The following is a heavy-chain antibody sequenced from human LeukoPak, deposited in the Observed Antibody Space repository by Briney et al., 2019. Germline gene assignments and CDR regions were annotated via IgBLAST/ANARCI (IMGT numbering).Heavy chain of an antibody. D-gene: IGHD6-13*01. V-gene: IGHV4-61*08. CDR3: ARTIAAAGGDYFDY. CDR2: IYYSGST. Sequence: PSETLSLTCTVSGGSISSGGYYWSWIRQPPGKGLEWIGYIYYSGSTNYNPSLKSRVTISVDTSKNQFSLKLSSVTAADTAVYYCARTIAAAGGDYFDYWGQGTLVTVSS. CDR1: GGSISSGGYY. J-gene: IGHJ4*02.